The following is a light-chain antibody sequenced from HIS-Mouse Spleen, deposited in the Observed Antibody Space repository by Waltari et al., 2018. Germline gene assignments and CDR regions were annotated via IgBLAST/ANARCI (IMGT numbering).Light chain of an antibody. Sequence: DIVMTQSPDSLAGSLGERATINCKSSQSFLYSSNNKYYLAWYQQKPGQPPKLLIYWASTRESGVPDRFSGSGSGTDFTLTISSLQAEDVAVYYCQQYYSTPPTFGQGTKVEIK. CDR2: WAS. V-gene: IGKV4-1*01. J-gene: IGKJ1*01. CDR3: QQYYSTPPT. CDR1: QSFLYSSNNKYY.